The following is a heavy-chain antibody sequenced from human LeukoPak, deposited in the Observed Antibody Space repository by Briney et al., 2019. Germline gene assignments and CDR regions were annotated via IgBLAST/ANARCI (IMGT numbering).Heavy chain of an antibody. D-gene: IGHD2-21*01. CDR1: GGSISSYY. CDR3: ASTAGDGYNSFDY. CDR2: IYYSGST. Sequence: SSETLSLTCTVSGGSISSYYWSWIRQPPGKGLEWIGYIYYSGSTNYNPSLKSRVTISVDTSKNQFSLKLSSVTAADTAVYYCASTAGDGYNSFDYWGQGTLVTVSS. J-gene: IGHJ4*02. V-gene: IGHV4-59*12.